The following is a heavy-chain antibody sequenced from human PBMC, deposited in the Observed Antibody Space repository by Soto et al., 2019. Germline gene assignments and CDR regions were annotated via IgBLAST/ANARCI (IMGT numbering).Heavy chain of an antibody. CDR1: GFTFSSYS. V-gene: IGHV3-48*02. CDR3: ARIPTGPWSGYYPPIYYYGMDV. J-gene: IGHJ6*02. Sequence: PGGSLRLSCAASGFTFSSYSMNWVRQAPGKGLEWVSYISSSSSTIYYADSVKGRFTISRDNAKNSLYLQMNSLRDEDTAVYYCARIPTGPWSGYYPPIYYYGMDVWGQGTTVTVSS. D-gene: IGHD3-3*01. CDR2: ISSSSSTI.